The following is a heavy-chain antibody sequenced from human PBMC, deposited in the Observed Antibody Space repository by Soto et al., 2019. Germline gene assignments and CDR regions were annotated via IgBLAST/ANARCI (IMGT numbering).Heavy chain of an antibody. J-gene: IGHJ6*02. Sequence: GESLKISCKGSGYSFTSYWIGWVRQMPGKGLEWMGIIYPGDSDTRYSPSFQGQVTISADKSISTAYLQWSSLKASDTAMYYCARNGQGVRGVIIDYYYYYGMDVWGQGTTVTVSS. CDR3: ARNGQGVRGVIIDYYYYYGMDV. CDR1: GYSFTSYW. CDR2: IYPGDSDT. V-gene: IGHV5-51*01. D-gene: IGHD3-10*01.